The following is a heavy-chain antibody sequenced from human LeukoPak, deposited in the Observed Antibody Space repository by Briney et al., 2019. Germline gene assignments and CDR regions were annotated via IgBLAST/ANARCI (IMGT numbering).Heavy chain of an antibody. J-gene: IGHJ4*02. D-gene: IGHD3-16*01. CDR1: DDSISDYY. CDR2: FYNSGRS. Sequence: SETLSLTCTVSDDSISDYYRGWIRQTPGKGLEWIGYFYNSGRSTYNPSLKSRVSISVDTSKNQFSLRLNSVILADTAVYYCTRGARWLIDDWGQGILVTVSS. V-gene: IGHV4-59*01. CDR3: TRGARWLIDD.